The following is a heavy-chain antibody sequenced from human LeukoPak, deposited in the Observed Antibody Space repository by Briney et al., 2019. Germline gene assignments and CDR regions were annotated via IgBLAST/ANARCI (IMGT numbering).Heavy chain of an antibody. D-gene: IGHD5-12*01. CDR1: GGTFSSYA. CDR3: ARGGATKFNWFDP. CDR2: IIPIFGTA. V-gene: IGHV1-69*01. J-gene: IGHJ5*02. Sequence: SVKVSCKASGGTFSSYAISWVRQAPGQGLEWMGGIIPIFGTANYAQKFQGRITITADESTSTAYMELSSLRSEDTAVYYCARGGATKFNWFDPWGQGTLVTVSS.